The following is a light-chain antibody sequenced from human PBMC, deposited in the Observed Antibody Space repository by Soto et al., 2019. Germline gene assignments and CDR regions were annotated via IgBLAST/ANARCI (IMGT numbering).Light chain of an antibody. V-gene: IGLV2-14*01. CDR1: SSDDGGYNR. Sequence: QSVLTQPASVSGSPGQSITISCAAASSDDGGYNRVSWYQQHPGKAPKLLIYDVINRPSGVSHRFSGSKSGNTASLTISGLQAGDEADYYCSSYSSTRTLYVFGTGTKVTVL. J-gene: IGLJ1*01. CDR2: DVI. CDR3: SSYSSTRTLYV.